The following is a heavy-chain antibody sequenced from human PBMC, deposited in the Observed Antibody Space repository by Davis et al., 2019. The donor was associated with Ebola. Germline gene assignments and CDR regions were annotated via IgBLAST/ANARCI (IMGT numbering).Heavy chain of an antibody. CDR3: TTDSGSYSSVDY. CDR1: GFTFSGSA. D-gene: IGHD1-26*01. V-gene: IGHV3-73*01. CDR2: IRRKANSYAT. Sequence: PGGSLRLSCAASGFTFSGSAMHWVRQASGKGLEWVGRIRRKANSYATAYAASVKGRFTISRDDSKNTAYLQMNSLKTEDTAVYYCTTDSGSYSSVDYWGQGTLVTVSS. J-gene: IGHJ4*02.